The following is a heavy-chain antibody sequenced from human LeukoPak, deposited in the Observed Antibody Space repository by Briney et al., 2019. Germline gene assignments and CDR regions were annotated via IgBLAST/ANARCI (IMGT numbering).Heavy chain of an antibody. CDR3: AKDSHWILFDD. Sequence: PGGSLRLSCTVSGFTVSSNSMSWVRQAPGKGLEWVSFIYSDNTHYSDSVKGRFTISRDNSKNTLYLQMDSLRDEDTAVYYCAKDSHWILFDDWGQGTLVTVSS. D-gene: IGHD2-2*03. CDR2: IYSDNT. V-gene: IGHV3-53*01. J-gene: IGHJ4*02. CDR1: GFTVSSNS.